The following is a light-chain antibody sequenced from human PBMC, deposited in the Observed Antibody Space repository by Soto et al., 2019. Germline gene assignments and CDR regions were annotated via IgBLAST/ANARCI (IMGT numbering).Light chain of an antibody. CDR1: NVGRHE. Sequence: QSVVTQPPSVSGTPGQGVIISCSNVGRHEVSWYQQVPGMAPKLLIHTTSQRPSGVPDRFSASKSGTSASLAIRGLQSDDEADYFCSSWDDSLSGVVFGRGTKLIVL. CDR3: SSWDDSLSGVV. J-gene: IGLJ2*01. CDR2: TTS. V-gene: IGLV1-44*01.